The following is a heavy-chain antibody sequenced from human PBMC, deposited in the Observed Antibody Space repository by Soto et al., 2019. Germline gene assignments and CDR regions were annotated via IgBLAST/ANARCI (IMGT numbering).Heavy chain of an antibody. V-gene: IGHV4-39*01. CDR2: IYYSGST. CDR3: ARQTSVKCYYFYGMDV. J-gene: IGHJ6*02. CDR1: GGCISSSSYY. Sequence: PSETLSLTSTVSGGCISSSSYYWGWIRQPPGKGLEWIGSIYYSGSTYYNPSLKSRVTISVDTSKNQFSLKLSSVTAADTAVYYCARQTSVKCYYFYGMDVWGQGTTVTVSS.